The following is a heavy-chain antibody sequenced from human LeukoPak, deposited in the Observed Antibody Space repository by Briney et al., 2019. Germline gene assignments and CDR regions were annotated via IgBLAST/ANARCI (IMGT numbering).Heavy chain of an antibody. CDR1: GGTFSSYA. J-gene: IGHJ4*02. D-gene: IGHD5-18*01. V-gene: IGHV1-69*04. CDR3: ARGVDTAMVTRIDY. CDR2: IIPILGIA. Sequence: GASVKVSCKASGGTFSSYAISWVRQAPGQGLEWMGRIIPILGIANYAQKFQGRVTITADKSTRTAYMELSSLRSEDTAVYYCARGVDTAMVTRIDYWGQGTLVTVSS.